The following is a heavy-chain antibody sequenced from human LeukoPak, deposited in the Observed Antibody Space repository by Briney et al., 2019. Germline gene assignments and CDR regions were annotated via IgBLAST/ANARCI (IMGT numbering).Heavy chain of an antibody. Sequence: ASVKVSCKASGYTFTGYYMHWVRQAPGQGLEWMGWINPNSGGTNYAQKFQGRVTTTRDTSISTAYMELSRLRSDDTAVYYCARDSLTRYKPLYYFDYWGQGTLVTVSS. CDR2: INPNSGGT. D-gene: IGHD1-14*01. CDR3: ARDSLTRYKPLYYFDY. V-gene: IGHV1-2*02. J-gene: IGHJ4*02. CDR1: GYTFTGYY.